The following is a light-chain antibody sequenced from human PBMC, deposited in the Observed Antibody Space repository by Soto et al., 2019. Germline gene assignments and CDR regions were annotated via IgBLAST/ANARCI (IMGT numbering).Light chain of an antibody. CDR1: NIGSKN. Sequence: SYELTQPLSVSVALGQTARITCRGNNIGSKNVHWYQQKPGQAPVLVIYRDTNRPSGIPERFSGSNSGNTATLTISRAQVGDEADYYCQVWDSNTMVFGGGTKLTVL. CDR3: QVWDSNTMV. J-gene: IGLJ2*01. V-gene: IGLV3-9*01. CDR2: RDT.